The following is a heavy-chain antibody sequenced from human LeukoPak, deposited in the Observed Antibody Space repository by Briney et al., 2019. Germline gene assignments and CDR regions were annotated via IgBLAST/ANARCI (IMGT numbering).Heavy chain of an antibody. D-gene: IGHD6-13*01. CDR2: IKQDGSEK. Sequence: PGGSLRLPCAASGFTVSSNYMSWVRQAPGKGLEWVANIKQDGSEKYYVDSVKGRFTISRDNAKNSLYLQMNSLRAEDTAVYYCARIGGEGSSSWHDAFDIWGQGTMVTVSS. CDR1: GFTVSSNY. V-gene: IGHV3-7*01. CDR3: ARIGGEGSSSWHDAFDI. J-gene: IGHJ3*02.